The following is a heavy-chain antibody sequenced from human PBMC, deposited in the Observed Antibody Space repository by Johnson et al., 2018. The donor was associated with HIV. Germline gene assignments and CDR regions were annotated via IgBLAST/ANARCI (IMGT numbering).Heavy chain of an antibody. D-gene: IGHD6-13*01. J-gene: IGHJ3*02. V-gene: IGHV3-30*04. CDR2: ISYDGSNK. CDR1: GFTFSSYA. Sequence: QVQLVESGGGVVQPGRSLRLSCAASGFTFSSYAMHWVRQAPGKGLEWVAVISYDGSNKYYADSVKGRFTISRDNSKNTLYLQMNSLRAEDTAVYYCAKDSSSWYSTHAFDIWGQGTMVTVSS. CDR3: AKDSSSWYSTHAFDI.